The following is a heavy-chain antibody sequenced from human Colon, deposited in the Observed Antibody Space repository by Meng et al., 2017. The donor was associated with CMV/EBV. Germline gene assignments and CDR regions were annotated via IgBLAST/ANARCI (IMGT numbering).Heavy chain of an antibody. CDR2: ISGSGRDT. V-gene: IGHV3-23*01. D-gene: IGHD5-24*01. CDR1: GFTFSSSV. J-gene: IGHJ4*02. CDR3: ARNIEMAAMRGCFDY. Sequence: GESLKISCAASGFTFSSSVMSWVRQAPGKGLQWVATISGSGRDTFYEDSLQGRFSISRDNSKNTLLLQMTSPRAEDTAVYYCARNIEMAAMRGCFDYWGQGTLVTVSS.